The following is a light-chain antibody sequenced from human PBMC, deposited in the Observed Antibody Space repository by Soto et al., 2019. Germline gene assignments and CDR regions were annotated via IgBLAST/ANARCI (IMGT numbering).Light chain of an antibody. CDR2: GAS. Sequence: EIVLTQSPGTLSLSPGERATLSCRASQSVSSSYLAWYQQRPGQAPRLLIYGASSRATGIPDRFSGSESGTDFTLTISRLEPEDSAVYYCQQYGSSPRTFGQGTKVDI. CDR1: QSVSSSY. J-gene: IGKJ1*01. V-gene: IGKV3-20*01. CDR3: QQYGSSPRT.